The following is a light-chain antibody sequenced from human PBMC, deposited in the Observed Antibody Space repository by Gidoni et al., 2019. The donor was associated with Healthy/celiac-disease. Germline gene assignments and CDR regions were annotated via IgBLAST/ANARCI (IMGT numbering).Light chain of an antibody. V-gene: IGLV1-40*01. J-gene: IGLJ2*01. CDR2: GNS. CDR1: SSNIGAGYD. CDR3: QSYDSSLSGWRV. Sequence: QSVLTQPPSVSGDPGQRVTISCTGSSSNIGAGYDVHWYQPLPGTAPKLLIYGNSNRPSGVPDRFSGSKSGTSASLAITGLQAEDEADYYCQSYDSSLSGWRVFGGGTKLTVL.